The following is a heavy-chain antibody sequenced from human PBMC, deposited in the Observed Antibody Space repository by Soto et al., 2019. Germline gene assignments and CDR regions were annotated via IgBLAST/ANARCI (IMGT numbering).Heavy chain of an antibody. CDR2: IYPGDSDT. CDR3: ARNKSTAASEDYYYDYMDV. V-gene: IGHV5-51*01. D-gene: IGHD2-2*01. CDR1: GYSFTSYW. J-gene: IGHJ6*03. Sequence: GESLKISCKGSGYSFTSYWIGWVRQMPGKGLEWMGIIYPGDSDTRYSPSFQGQVTISADKSISTAYLQWSSLKASDTARFYFARNKSTAASEDYYYDYMDVWGKGTMVTVSS.